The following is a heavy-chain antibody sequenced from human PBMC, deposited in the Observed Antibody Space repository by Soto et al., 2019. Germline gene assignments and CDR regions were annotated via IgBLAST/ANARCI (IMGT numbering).Heavy chain of an antibody. CDR1: GYSFTSDW. Sequence: PGESLKISCQGSGYSFTSDWIGWVRQTPWKGLEWMGIIFPGDSDTRYSPSFQGQVTIAADKSIRTAYLQWNSLKASDTAMYYCARRGGFCSGGSCEYFDDWGQGTLVTVSS. D-gene: IGHD2-15*01. J-gene: IGHJ4*02. V-gene: IGHV5-51*01. CDR3: ARRGGFCSGGSCEYFDD. CDR2: IFPGDSDT.